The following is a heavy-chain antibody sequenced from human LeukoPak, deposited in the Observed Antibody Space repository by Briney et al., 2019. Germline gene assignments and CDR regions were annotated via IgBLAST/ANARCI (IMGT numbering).Heavy chain of an antibody. D-gene: IGHD6-13*01. CDR3: ARTIIAAAASDY. V-gene: IGHV1-8*01. J-gene: IGHJ4*02. CDR1: GYTFTSYD. CDR2: MNPNSGNT. Sequence: ASVKVSCKASGYTFTSYDINWVRQATGQGLEWMGWMNPNSGNTGYAQKFQGRVTMTRNTSISTAYMELSSLRSEDTAVYYCARTIIAAAASDYWGQGTLVTVPS.